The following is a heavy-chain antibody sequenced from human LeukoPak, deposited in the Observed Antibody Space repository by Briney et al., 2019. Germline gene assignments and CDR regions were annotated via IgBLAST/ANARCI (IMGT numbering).Heavy chain of an antibody. D-gene: IGHD3-3*01. J-gene: IGHJ6*02. Sequence: PGGSLRLSCAASGFTFSSYWMSWVRQAPGKGLEGVANIKQDGSEKYYVDSVKGRFTISRDNAKNSLYLQMNSLRAEDTAVYYCAREMTIFGVVNSYYGMDVWGQGTTVTVSS. CDR3: AREMTIFGVVNSYYGMDV. CDR2: IKQDGSEK. V-gene: IGHV3-7*05. CDR1: GFTFSSYW.